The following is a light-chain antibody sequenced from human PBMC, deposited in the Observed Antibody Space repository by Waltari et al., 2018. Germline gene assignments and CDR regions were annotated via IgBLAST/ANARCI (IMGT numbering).Light chain of an antibody. J-gene: IGLJ3*02. Sequence: SYELTQPPSVSVAPGQTARITCEGSNIGSKSVHWYQQKAGQATLLAVHDDNDRPSGIPERFSGSNSGNTATLTISRVEAGDEADYYCHLWDSSSDHWVFGGGTRLTVL. V-gene: IGLV3-21*02. CDR1: NIGSKS. CDR2: DDN. CDR3: HLWDSSSDHWV.